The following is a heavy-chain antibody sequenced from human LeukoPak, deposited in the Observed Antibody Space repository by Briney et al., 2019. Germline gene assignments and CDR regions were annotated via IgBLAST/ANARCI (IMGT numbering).Heavy chain of an antibody. CDR2: ISYDGSNK. Sequence: GGSLRLSCAASGFTFSSYAMHWVRQAPGKGLEWVAVISYDGSNKYYADSVKGRFTISRDNAKNSLYLQMNSLRAEDTAVYYCARAGATGYSSGWYVNYFDYWGQGTLVTVSS. V-gene: IGHV3-30*04. D-gene: IGHD6-19*01. J-gene: IGHJ4*02. CDR3: ARAGATGYSSGWYVNYFDY. CDR1: GFTFSSYA.